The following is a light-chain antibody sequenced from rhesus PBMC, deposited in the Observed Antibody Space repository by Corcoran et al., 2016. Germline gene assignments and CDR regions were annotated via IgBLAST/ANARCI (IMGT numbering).Light chain of an antibody. CDR1: PSISSW. CDR2: KAS. CDR3: QQYNSAPLT. Sequence: DIQMTQSPSSLSASVGDKVTITCQASPSISSWLAWYQQKPGKAPKPLIYKASSLESGVPSRFSGSGSGTGFTLTISSLQPEDFATYYCQQYNSAPLTFGGGTKVELK. V-gene: IGKV1-16*01. J-gene: IGKJ4*01.